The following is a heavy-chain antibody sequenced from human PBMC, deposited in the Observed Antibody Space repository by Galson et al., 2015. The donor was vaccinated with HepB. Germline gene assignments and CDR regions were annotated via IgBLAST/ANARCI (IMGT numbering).Heavy chain of an antibody. J-gene: IGHJ4*02. Sequence: SLRLSCAASGFTFSSHAMHWVRQAPGKGLEWVALISYDGSIEYYADSVKGRFAISRDNSKNTLYLQMSSLRTEDAAMYYCAGAIRYSSSWYHAHWCQGTLVTVSS. CDR2: ISYDGSIE. CDR1: GFTFSSHA. CDR3: AGAIRYSSSWYHAH. V-gene: IGHV3-30*09. D-gene: IGHD6-13*01.